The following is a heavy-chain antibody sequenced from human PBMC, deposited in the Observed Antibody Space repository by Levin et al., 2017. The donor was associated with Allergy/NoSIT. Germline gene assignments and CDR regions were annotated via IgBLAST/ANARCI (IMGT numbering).Heavy chain of an antibody. D-gene: IGHD1-26*01. V-gene: IGHV3-21*01. CDR3: AFRYSGSYGGFDI. CDR1: GFTFSSYS. CDR2: ISSSSSYI. J-gene: IGHJ3*02. Sequence: GESLKISCAASGFTFSSYSMNWVRQAPGKGLEWVSSISSSSSYIYYADSVKGRFTISRDNAKNSLYLQMNSLRAEDTAVYYCAFRYSGSYGGFDIWGQGTMVTVSS.